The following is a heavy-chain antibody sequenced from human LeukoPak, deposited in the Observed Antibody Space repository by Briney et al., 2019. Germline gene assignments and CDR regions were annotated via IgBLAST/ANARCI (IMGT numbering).Heavy chain of an antibody. D-gene: IGHD3-16*02. CDR3: ARGGDYDYVGGSYRPNDY. Sequence: ASVKVSCKASGYTFTDFYMYWVRQAPRQGLEWMGWINPKNGGTNSPQKFLGRVTMTRDTPISTVYMELSSLRIDDTAVFYCARGGDYDYVGGSYRPNDYWGQGTLVTVSS. J-gene: IGHJ4*02. CDR1: GYTFTDFY. CDR2: INPKNGGT. V-gene: IGHV1-2*02.